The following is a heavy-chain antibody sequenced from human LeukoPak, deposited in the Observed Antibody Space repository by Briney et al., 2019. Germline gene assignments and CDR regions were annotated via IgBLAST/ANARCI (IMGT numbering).Heavy chain of an antibody. Sequence: PGGPLRLSCAASGLTISNYWMHWVRQVPGKGLVWVSRINSEGSSISYADSVKGRFTISRDNAKNTLNLQMNSLRAEDTAVYYCARGRGVSLDYWGQGALVTVSS. CDR3: ARGRGVSLDY. V-gene: IGHV3-74*01. J-gene: IGHJ4*02. CDR2: INSEGSSI. CDR1: GLTISNYW. D-gene: IGHD3-10*01.